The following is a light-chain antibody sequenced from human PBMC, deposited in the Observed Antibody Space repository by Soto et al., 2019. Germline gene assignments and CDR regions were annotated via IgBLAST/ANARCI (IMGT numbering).Light chain of an antibody. CDR2: KAS. CDR3: LQVYSFPRT. V-gene: IGKV1-5*03. J-gene: IGKJ1*01. CDR1: ESISTW. Sequence: QMTQSPASLVASVLTRPSTSSXASESISTWLAWYQQKPGKAPNLLIYKASSLESGVPSRFSGSGSGTEFILTINNLQPEDFASYFCLQVYSFPRTFGLGTKVDIK.